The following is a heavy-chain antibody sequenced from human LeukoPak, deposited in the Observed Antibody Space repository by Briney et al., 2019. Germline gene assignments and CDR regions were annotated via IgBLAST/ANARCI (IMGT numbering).Heavy chain of an antibody. J-gene: IGHJ5*02. CDR3: ARDFRGWRQPNNWFDP. V-gene: IGHV3-7*01. CDR2: IKQDGSEK. Sequence: PGGSLRLSCAASGFTFSSYWMSWVRQAPGKGLEWVANIKQDGSEKYYVDSVKGRFTISRDNAKNSLYLQMNSLRAEDTAVYYCARDFRGWRQPNNWFDPWGQGTLVTVSS. D-gene: IGHD6-19*01. CDR1: GFTFSSYW.